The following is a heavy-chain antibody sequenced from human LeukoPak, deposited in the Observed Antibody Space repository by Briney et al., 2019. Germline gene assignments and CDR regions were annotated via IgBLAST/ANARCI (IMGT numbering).Heavy chain of an antibody. V-gene: IGHV7-4-1*02. CDR1: GYTFTSYA. J-gene: IGHJ4*02. D-gene: IGHD3-9*01. Sequence: ASVKVSCKASGYTFTSYAMNWVRQAPGQGLEWMGWINTNTGNPSYAQGFTGRFVFSLDTSVSTAYLRISSLKAEDTAVYYCARARAVRYFDWLDYWGQGTLVTVSS. CDR3: ARARAVRYFDWLDY. CDR2: INTNTGNP.